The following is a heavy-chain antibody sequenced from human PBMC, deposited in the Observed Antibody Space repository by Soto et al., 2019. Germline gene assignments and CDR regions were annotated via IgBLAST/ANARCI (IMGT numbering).Heavy chain of an antibody. V-gene: IGHV3-13*04. CDR3: ARAIDYDILTGYPAPPDY. CDR1: GFTFSSYD. CDR2: IGTAGDT. D-gene: IGHD3-9*01. J-gene: IGHJ4*02. Sequence: PGGSLRLSCAGSGFTFSSYDMHWVRQATGKGLEWVSAIGTAGDTYYPGSVKGRFTISRENAKNSLYLQMNSLRAGDTAVYYCARAIDYDILTGYPAPPDYWGQGT.